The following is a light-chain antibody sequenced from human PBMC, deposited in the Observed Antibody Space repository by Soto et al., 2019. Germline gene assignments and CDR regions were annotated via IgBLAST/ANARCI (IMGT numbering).Light chain of an antibody. Sequence: DVVMTQSPLSLPVTLGQPASISCRSGQSLVHSDGNTYLNWFQQRPGQSPRRLICKVSNRDSGVPDRFSGSASGTDFTLKISRVEAEDVGVYYCIQGTHWPYTFGQGTKVDIK. V-gene: IGKV2-30*02. CDR2: KVS. CDR1: QSLVHSDGNTY. CDR3: IQGTHWPYT. J-gene: IGKJ2*01.